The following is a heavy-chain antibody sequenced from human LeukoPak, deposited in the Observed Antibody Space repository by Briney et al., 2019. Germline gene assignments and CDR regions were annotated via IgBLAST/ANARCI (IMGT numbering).Heavy chain of an antibody. CDR2: ISHDGFI. J-gene: IGHJ4*02. CDR3: ARDWVYKIDY. Sequence: GGSLRLSCETAGFTFSSYVMHWVRRTPGKGLVWVSRISHDGFISYADSVKGRFSISRDNAKNTLILQMNSLRAEDTAVYYCARDWVYKIDYWGRGTLVTVSS. V-gene: IGHV3-74*01. CDR1: GFTFSSYV. D-gene: IGHD5-24*01.